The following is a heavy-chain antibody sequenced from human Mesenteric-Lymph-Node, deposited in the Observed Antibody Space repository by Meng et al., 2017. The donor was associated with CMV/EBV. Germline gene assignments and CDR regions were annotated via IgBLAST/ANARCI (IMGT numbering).Heavy chain of an antibody. CDR1: GGSFSGYY. D-gene: IGHD4-23*01. V-gene: IGHV4-34*01. Sequence: QGQLQRWGERLLKPAEPLSLPFAVYGGSFSGYYWSWIRQPPGKGLEWIGEINHSGSTNYNPSLKSRVTISVDTSKNQFSLKLSSVTAADTAVYYCARHQRWLKSEGGFNYWGQGTLVTVSS. CDR3: ARHQRWLKSEGGFNY. J-gene: IGHJ4*02. CDR2: INHSGST.